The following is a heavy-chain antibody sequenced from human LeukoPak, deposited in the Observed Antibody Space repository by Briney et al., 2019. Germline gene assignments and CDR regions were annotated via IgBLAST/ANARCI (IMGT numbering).Heavy chain of an antibody. CDR3: AKDLGLGYSSSSGYGRFDY. CDR1: GFTFSSYA. J-gene: IGHJ4*02. Sequence: PGGSLRLSCAASGFTFSSYAMSWVRQAPGKGLEWVSAISGSGGSTYYADSVKGRFTISRDNSKNTLYLQMNSLRAEDTAVYYCAKDLGLGYSSSSGYGRFDYWGQGTLVTVSS. D-gene: IGHD6-13*01. CDR2: ISGSGGST. V-gene: IGHV3-23*01.